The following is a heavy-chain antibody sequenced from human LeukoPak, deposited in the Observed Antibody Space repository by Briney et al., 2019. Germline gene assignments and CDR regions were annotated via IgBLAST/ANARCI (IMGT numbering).Heavy chain of an antibody. CDR2: ISYDGSNK. CDR3: AKDQSGSYFEGTYFQH. J-gene: IGHJ1*01. D-gene: IGHD1-26*01. Sequence: GGSLRLSCAASGFTFSSYGMHWVRQSPGKGLEWVAVISYDGSNKYYADSVKGRFTISRDNSKNTLYLQMNSLRAEDTAVYYCAKDQSGSYFEGTYFQHWGQGTLVTVSS. V-gene: IGHV3-30*18. CDR1: GFTFSSYG.